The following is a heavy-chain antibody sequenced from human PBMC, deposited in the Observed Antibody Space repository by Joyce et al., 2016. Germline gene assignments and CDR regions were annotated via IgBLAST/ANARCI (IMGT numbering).Heavy chain of an antibody. CDR1: GDSFTTGGYA. CDR2: IYHSGNT. V-gene: IGHV4-30-2*01. D-gene: IGHD3-10*01. Sequence: QLLLQESGPGLVKTSQTLSLTCAVSGDSFTTGGYAWNWIRQPPGKGLEWSGDIYHSGNTHFTPSLQSRVTISLDRSTSQFSLKLSSVTAADTAVYYCARAPRGPGYFDSWGQGTLVTVSS. J-gene: IGHJ4*02. CDR3: ARAPRGPGYFDS.